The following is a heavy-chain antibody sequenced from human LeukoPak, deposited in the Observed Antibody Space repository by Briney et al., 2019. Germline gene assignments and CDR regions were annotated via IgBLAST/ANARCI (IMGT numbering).Heavy chain of an antibody. D-gene: IGHD6-13*01. J-gene: IGHJ4*02. CDR1: GYSISSGYY. V-gene: IGHV4-38-2*02. CDR2: SGST. CDR3: ARLTSSSSGSSFDF. Sequence: PSETLSLTCTVSGYSISSGYYWGWIRQPPGKGLEWIGSGSTYYNPSLKSRVTISVDTSKSQFSLKLSSVAAADTAVYYCARLTSSSSGSSFDFWGQGTLVTVSS.